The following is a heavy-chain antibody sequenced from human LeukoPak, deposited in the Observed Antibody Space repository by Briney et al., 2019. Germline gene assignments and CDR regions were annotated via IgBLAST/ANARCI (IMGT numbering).Heavy chain of an antibody. CDR3: ARDRGSSSRIVPLDY. J-gene: IGHJ4*02. CDR1: GYTFTSYG. V-gene: IGHV1-18*01. Sequence: ASVKVSCKASGYTFTSYGISWVRQVPGQGLEWMGWISAYNGNTNYAQKLQGRVTMTTDTSTSTAYMELRSLRSDDTAVYYCARDRGSSSRIVPLDYWGQGTLVTVSS. D-gene: IGHD6-13*01. CDR2: ISAYNGNT.